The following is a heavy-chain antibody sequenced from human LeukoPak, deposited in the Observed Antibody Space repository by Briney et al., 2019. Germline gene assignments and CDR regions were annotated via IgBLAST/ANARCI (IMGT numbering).Heavy chain of an antibody. D-gene: IGHD6-13*01. Sequence: PSETLSLTCTVSGGSISSYYWSWIRQPPGKGLEWIGYIYYSGSTNYNPSLKSRVTISVDTSKNQFSLKLSSVTAADTAVYYCALVAAAGGEGDYWGQGTLVTVSS. CDR3: ALVAAAGGEGDY. V-gene: IGHV4-59*01. J-gene: IGHJ4*02. CDR2: IYYSGST. CDR1: GGSISSYY.